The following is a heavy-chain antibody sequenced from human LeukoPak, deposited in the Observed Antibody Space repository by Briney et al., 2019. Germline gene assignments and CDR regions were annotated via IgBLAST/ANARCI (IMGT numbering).Heavy chain of an antibody. Sequence: GGSLRLTCATSGFTFSSYSVSWVRQAPEKGLEWVSSITGSGAHTNYVDSVKGRFTISRDNSRNTLYLQMNSLTAEDTAVYYCAKRAFLESGTHDYWGQGTPVTVSS. CDR3: AKRAFLESGTHDY. J-gene: IGHJ4*02. D-gene: IGHD3-10*01. CDR2: ITGSGAHT. CDR1: GFTFSSYS. V-gene: IGHV3-23*01.